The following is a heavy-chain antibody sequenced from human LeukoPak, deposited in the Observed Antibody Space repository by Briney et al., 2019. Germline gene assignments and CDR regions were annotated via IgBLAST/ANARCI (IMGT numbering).Heavy chain of an antibody. CDR3: ARDQEWELLPTSDASMDAFDI. CDR2: IDPNSGGT. D-gene: IGHD1-26*01. CDR1: GYTFTGYY. V-gene: IGHV1-2*02. J-gene: IGHJ3*02. Sequence: ASVKVSRMASGYTFTGYYMHQVRQAPGQGLEWMGWIDPNSGGTNYAQKFQGRVTMTRDTSISTAYMELTRLRSDDTAVYYCARDQEWELLPTSDASMDAFDIWGAG.